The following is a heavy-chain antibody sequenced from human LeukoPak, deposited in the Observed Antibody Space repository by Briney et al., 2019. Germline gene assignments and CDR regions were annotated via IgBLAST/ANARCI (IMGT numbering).Heavy chain of an antibody. CDR1: GFTFSSCG. V-gene: IGHV3-23*01. CDR3: ARDYTYYYDSSGYCFDY. CDR2: ISGSGGST. D-gene: IGHD3-22*01. J-gene: IGHJ4*02. Sequence: GGSLRLSCAASGFTFSSCGMSWVRQAPGKGLEWVSAISGSGGSTYYADSVKGRFTISRDNSKNTLYLQMNSLRAEDTAVYYCARDYTYYYDSSGYCFDYWGQGTLVTVSS.